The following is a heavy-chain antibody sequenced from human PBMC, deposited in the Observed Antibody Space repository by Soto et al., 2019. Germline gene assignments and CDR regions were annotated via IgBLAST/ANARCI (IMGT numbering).Heavy chain of an antibody. CDR3: ARRRYYDSSGYSNWFDP. CDR1: GGSFSGYY. J-gene: IGHJ5*02. CDR2: INHSGST. V-gene: IGHV4-34*01. Sequence: SETLSLTCAVYGGSFSGYYWSWIRQPPGKGLEWIGEINHSGSTNYNPSQKSRDTISVDTSKNQISIKLSSVTAADTAVYYCARRRYYDSSGYSNWFDPWGQGTLVTVSS. D-gene: IGHD3-22*01.